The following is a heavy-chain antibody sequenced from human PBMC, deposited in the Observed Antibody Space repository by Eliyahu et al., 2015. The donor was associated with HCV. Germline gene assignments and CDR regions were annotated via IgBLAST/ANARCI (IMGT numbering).Heavy chain of an antibody. CDR2: ISSSSTYI. Sequence: EVQLVESGGGLVKXGGSLRLSCTASGFTFSSYSINWVRQAPGKGLEWVSSISSSSTYIYYADSVKGRVTISRDNAKNSLYLQMNSLRAEDTGVYYCARVGVITQDPCDYWGQGTLVTVSS. J-gene: IGHJ4*02. V-gene: IGHV3-21*01. CDR1: GFTFSSYS. CDR3: ARVGVITQDPCDY. D-gene: IGHD3-22*01.